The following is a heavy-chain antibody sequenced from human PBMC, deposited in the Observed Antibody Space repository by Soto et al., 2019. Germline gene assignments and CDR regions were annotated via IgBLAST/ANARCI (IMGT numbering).Heavy chain of an antibody. D-gene: IGHD3-10*01. V-gene: IGHV3-53*01. CDR3: PKDGRGSGSHYNSFGY. CDR2: IYSTGTT. J-gene: IGHJ4*02. CDR1: GFTVGNNY. Sequence: EVQLVESGGGLIQPGGSLKLSCAASGFTVGNNYMSWVRQAPGKGLEWVSLIYSTGTTKYADSVKGRFTVSRDNATNTLYLQMNSLRAKDPAVYYCPKDGRGSGSHYNSFGYWGQGTLVTVS.